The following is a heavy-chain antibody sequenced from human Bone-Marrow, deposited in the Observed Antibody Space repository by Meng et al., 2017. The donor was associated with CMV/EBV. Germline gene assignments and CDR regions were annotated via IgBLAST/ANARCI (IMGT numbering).Heavy chain of an antibody. J-gene: IGHJ5*02. D-gene: IGHD1-14*01. CDR2: IGFGGGVEK. CDR1: GFTFSAFA. Sequence: GESLKISCAASGFTFSAFAMHWVRQAPGKGLEWVAYIGFGGGVEKYYPDSVKGRFTVSRDNSKNTLYLDINGLTDEDTAIYYCAKDRPEILGLDPWGQGTLVTVS. CDR3: AKDRPEILGLDP. V-gene: IGHV3-30*02.